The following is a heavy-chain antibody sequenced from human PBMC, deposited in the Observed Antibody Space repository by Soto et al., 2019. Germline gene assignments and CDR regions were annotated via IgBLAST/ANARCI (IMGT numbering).Heavy chain of an antibody. J-gene: IGHJ5*01. V-gene: IGHV4-34*01. Sequence: SETLSLTCAVYGGAFSGHPWTRIRQSPGKGLEWIGDINHSGRVNYSPSLKSRVTISLDTSKNQFSLTLSAVTAADTAMYYCSTRAYDTNGYYRFDPWGQGTLVTVSS. D-gene: IGHD3-22*01. CDR3: STRAYDTNGYYRFDP. CDR1: GGAFSGHP. CDR2: INHSGRV.